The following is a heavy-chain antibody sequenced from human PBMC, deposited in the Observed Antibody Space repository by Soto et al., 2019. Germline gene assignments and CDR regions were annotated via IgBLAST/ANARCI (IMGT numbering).Heavy chain of an antibody. CDR1: GGTLDSYT. CDR2: FIPMIGLT. V-gene: IGHV1-69*02. D-gene: IGHD3-10*01. J-gene: IGHJ4*02. Sequence: QVQLVQSGAEVQKPGSSVKVSCKASGGTLDSYTFSWVRQAPGQGLEWMGRFIPMIGLTNYAQNFQGRVTFSADKLTSTAYMELSGLRSEDTAVYYCAGVRRDYFDSWGQGTLVTVS. CDR3: AGVRRDYFDS.